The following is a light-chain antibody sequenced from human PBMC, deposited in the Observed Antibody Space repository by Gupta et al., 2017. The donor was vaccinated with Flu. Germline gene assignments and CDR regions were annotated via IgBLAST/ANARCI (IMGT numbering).Light chain of an antibody. CDR1: QSLLQSNGYNY. Sequence: VTPGEPASISCRSSQSLLQSNGYNYLDWYLQKPVQSPQLLIYLGSNRASGVPDRFSGSESGTDFTLKISRVEAEDVGVYYCRQTLQTPWTFGQGTKVEIK. CDR2: LGS. CDR3: RQTLQTPWT. V-gene: IGKV2-28*01. J-gene: IGKJ1*01.